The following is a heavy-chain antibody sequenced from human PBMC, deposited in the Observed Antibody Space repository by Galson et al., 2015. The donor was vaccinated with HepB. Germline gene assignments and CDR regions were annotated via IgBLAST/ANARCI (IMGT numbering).Heavy chain of an antibody. J-gene: IGHJ4*02. Sequence: SLRLSCAASGFTFSSYGMHWVRQAPGKGLEWVAVISYDGSNKYYADSVKGRFTISRDNSKDTLYLQMNSLRAEDTAVYYCAKVGGGCYNYWGQGTLVTVSS. CDR3: AKVGGGCYNY. D-gene: IGHD2-15*01. CDR1: GFTFSSYG. V-gene: IGHV3-30*18. CDR2: ISYDGSNK.